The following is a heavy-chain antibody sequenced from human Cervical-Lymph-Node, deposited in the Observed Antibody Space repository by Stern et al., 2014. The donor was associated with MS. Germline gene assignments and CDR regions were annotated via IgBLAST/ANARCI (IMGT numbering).Heavy chain of an antibody. V-gene: IGHV3-33*08. J-gene: IGHJ4*02. CDR3: ARGNWNYEGMGY. Sequence: QMQLVESGGGVVQPGRSLRLSCAASGFTFSNYGMPWGRQAPGQGLEWLAVIWYEGNKKYYADSVKGRFTISRDNSKNTLFLQMSSLTAEDTALYYCARGNWNYEGMGYWGQGTLVTVSS. D-gene: IGHD1-7*01. CDR2: IWYEGNKK. CDR1: GFTFSNYG.